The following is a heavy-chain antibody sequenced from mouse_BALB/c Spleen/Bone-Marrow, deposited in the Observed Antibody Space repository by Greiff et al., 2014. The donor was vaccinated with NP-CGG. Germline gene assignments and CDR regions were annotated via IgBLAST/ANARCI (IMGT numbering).Heavy chain of an antibody. CDR3: ARKVWYYAMDY. V-gene: IGHV1-14*01. J-gene: IGHJ4*01. D-gene: IGHD2-10*02. Sequence: VQLQESGPELVKPGASVKMSCKASGYTFTSYVMHWVKQKPGQGLEWIGYINPYNDGTKYNEKFKGKATLTSDKSSSTAYMELSSLTSEDSAVYYCARKVWYYAMDYWGQGTPVTVSS. CDR2: INPYNDGT. CDR1: GYTFTSYV.